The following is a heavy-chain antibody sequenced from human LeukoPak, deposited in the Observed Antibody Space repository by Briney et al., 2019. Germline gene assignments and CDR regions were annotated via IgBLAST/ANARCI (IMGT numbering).Heavy chain of an antibody. CDR1: GFTFSSYS. D-gene: IGHD3-22*01. V-gene: IGHV3-48*01. CDR3: ARDYYDSSGGDYFDY. Sequence: GGSLRLSCAASGFTFSSYSMNWVRRAPGKGLEWVSYISSSSSTIYYADSVKGRFTISRDNAKNSLYLQMNSLRAEDTAVYYCARDYYDSSGGDYFDYWGQGTLVTVSS. J-gene: IGHJ4*02. CDR2: ISSSSSTI.